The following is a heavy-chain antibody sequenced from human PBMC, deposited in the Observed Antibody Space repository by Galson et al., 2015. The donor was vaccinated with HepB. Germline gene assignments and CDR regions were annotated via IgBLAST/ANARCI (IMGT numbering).Heavy chain of an antibody. V-gene: IGHV3-73*01. CDR3: TRTGDLSGYSSL. Sequence: SLRLSCAASGFTFSGSAIHWVRQASGRGLEWIGRIGSKANSYATVYVASVRGRFTISRDDSKNTAFLQLNSLKTDDTAVYYCTRTGDLSGYSSLWGQGTLVTVSS. J-gene: IGHJ4*02. D-gene: IGHD6-13*01. CDR2: IGSKANSYAT. CDR1: GFTFSGSA.